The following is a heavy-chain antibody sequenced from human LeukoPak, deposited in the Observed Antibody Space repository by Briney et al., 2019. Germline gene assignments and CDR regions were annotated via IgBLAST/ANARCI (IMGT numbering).Heavy chain of an antibody. V-gene: IGHV4-59*08. Sequence: PSETLSLTCTVSGGSISSYYWSWIRQPPGKGLKWIGYIYYSGSTNYNPSLKSRVTISVDTSKNQFSLKLSSVTAADTAVYYCAGTSEGYCGGDCYAYYYYYMDVWGKGTTFTVSS. CDR1: GGSISSYY. D-gene: IGHD2-21*02. CDR2: IYYSGST. CDR3: AGTSEGYCGGDCYAYYYYYMDV. J-gene: IGHJ6*03.